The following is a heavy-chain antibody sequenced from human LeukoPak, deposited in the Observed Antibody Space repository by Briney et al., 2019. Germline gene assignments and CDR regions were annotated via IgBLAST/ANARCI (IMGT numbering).Heavy chain of an antibody. CDR1: GFTLSNYA. D-gene: IGHD2-2*01. Sequence: GGPLRLSCAASGFTLSNYAMSWVRQAPGKGLEWVSSVLIGSKLTYHADSVKGRFIVSRDDSKSTLYLQMHSLRAEDTAVYYGVKRRASSDAYFEEWGRGTLDTVSS. CDR2: VLIGSKLT. J-gene: IGHJ4*02. V-gene: IGHV3-23*05. CDR3: VKRRASSDAYFEE.